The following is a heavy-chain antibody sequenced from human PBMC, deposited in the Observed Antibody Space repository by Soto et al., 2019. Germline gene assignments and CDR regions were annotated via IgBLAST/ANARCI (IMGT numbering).Heavy chain of an antibody. CDR2: IYYSGST. D-gene: IGHD3-10*01. Sequence: ASETLSVTCTVSGGSISSYYWSWIRQPPRKGLEWIGYIYYSGSTNYNPSLKSRVTISVDTSKNQFSLKLSSVTAADTAVYYCAREYYYGSGSFDYWGQGTLVTVSS. CDR3: AREYYYGSGSFDY. J-gene: IGHJ4*01. CDR1: GGSISSYY. V-gene: IGHV4-59*01.